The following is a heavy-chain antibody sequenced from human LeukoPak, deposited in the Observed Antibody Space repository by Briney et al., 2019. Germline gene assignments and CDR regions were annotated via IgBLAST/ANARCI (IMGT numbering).Heavy chain of an antibody. Sequence: SETLSLTCAAYGVSFSGYYWHWIRQPPGKGLEWIGEINRSGSTNYNPSLKSRVTISVDTSKNQFSLKLSSVTAADTAVYYCARGLNGYYYDSRGFDPWGQGTLVTVSS. CDR1: GVSFSGYY. D-gene: IGHD3-22*01. V-gene: IGHV4-34*01. CDR2: INRSGST. J-gene: IGHJ5*02. CDR3: ARGLNGYYYDSRGFDP.